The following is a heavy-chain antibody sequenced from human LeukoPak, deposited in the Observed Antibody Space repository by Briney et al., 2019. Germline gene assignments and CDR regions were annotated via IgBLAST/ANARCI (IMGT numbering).Heavy chain of an antibody. CDR2: INHSGST. V-gene: IGHV4-34*01. Sequence: PSETLSLTCAVYGGSISGYYWSWIRQPPGKGLEWIGEINHSGSTNYNPSLKSRVTIPVDTSKNQFSLKLSSVTAADTAVYYCARGYDILTGLYYYYYGMDVWGQGTTVTVSS. CDR1: GGSISGYY. D-gene: IGHD3-9*01. CDR3: ARGYDILTGLYYYYYGMDV. J-gene: IGHJ6*02.